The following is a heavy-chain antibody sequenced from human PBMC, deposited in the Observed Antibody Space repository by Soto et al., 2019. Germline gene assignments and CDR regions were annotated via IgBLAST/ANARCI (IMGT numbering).Heavy chain of an antibody. CDR1: GFTFSSYG. D-gene: IGHD2-2*01. V-gene: IGHV3-30*18. CDR3: AKDLGDSTSCYEF. Sequence: GGSLRLSCAASGFTFSSYGMHWVRQAPGKGLEWVAVISYDGSNKYYADSVKGRFTISRDNSKNTLYLQMNSLRAEDTAVYYCAKDLGDSTSCYEFWGQGTLVTVSS. CDR2: ISYDGSNK. J-gene: IGHJ4*02.